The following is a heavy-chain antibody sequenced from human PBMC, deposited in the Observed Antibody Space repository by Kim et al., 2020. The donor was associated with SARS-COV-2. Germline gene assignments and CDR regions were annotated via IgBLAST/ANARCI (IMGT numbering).Heavy chain of an antibody. D-gene: IGHD6-13*01. V-gene: IGHV4-31*03. CDR2: IYYSGST. J-gene: IGHJ5*02. CDR3: ARDSGRAANWFDP. CDR1: GGSISSGGYY. Sequence: SETLSLTCTVSGGSISSGGYYWSWIRQHPGKGLEWIGYIYYSGSTYYNPSLKSRVTISVDTSKNQFSLKLSSVTAADTAVYYCARDSGRAANWFDPWGQGTLVTVSS.